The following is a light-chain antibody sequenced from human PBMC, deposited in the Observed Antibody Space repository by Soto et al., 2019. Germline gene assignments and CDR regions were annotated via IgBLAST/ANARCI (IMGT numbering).Light chain of an antibody. CDR2: GQS. CDR3: QQYKSWPTST. V-gene: IGKV3-15*01. J-gene: IGKJ5*01. CDR1: QGVXSN. Sequence: IVMTQSPATLSVSPGERATLACRASQGVXSNFAWYQQEPGQAPRILTXGQSTRATGIPARFIGSGSGKEFTLTISSLQSEDFAVYFCQQYKSWPTSTFGQGTRLEIK.